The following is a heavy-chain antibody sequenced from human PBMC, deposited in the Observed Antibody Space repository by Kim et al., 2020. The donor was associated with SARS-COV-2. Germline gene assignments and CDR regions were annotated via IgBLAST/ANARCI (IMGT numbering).Heavy chain of an antibody. Sequence: GGSLRLSCAASGFTFSSYGMHWVRQAPGKGLEWVAVIWYDGSNKYYADSVKGRFTISRDNSKNTLYLQMNSLRAEDTAVYYCARDRVNRMVRGVTFYFDYWGQGTLVTVSS. D-gene: IGHD3-10*01. CDR3: ARDRVNRMVRGVTFYFDY. J-gene: IGHJ4*02. V-gene: IGHV3-33*01. CDR1: GFTFSSYG. CDR2: IWYDGSNK.